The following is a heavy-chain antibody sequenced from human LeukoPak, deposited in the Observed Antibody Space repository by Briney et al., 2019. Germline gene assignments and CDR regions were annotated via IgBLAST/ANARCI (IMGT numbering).Heavy chain of an antibody. CDR3: ARGLGSYPEIPLDY. CDR2: ITSYNGNT. D-gene: IGHD3-16*02. CDR1: GYTFTSYG. Sequence: ASVQVSCKASGYTFTSYGFSWMRQAPGQGLEWMGWITSYNGNTKYAQKYQGRVTMTTDTSASTAYMELRSLRSDDTAVYYCARGLGSYPEIPLDYWGQGTLVTVSS. J-gene: IGHJ4*02. V-gene: IGHV1-18*01.